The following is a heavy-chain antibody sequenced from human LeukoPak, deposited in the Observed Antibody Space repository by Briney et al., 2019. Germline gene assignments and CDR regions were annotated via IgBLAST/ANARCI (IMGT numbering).Heavy chain of an antibody. CDR3: AKDEREVRAMVTDIGYYYYMDV. CDR2: ISGSGGST. D-gene: IGHD5-18*01. J-gene: IGHJ6*03. CDR1: GFTFRSYA. V-gene: IGHV3-23*01. Sequence: GGSLRLSCAASGFTFRSYAMSWVRQAPGKGLEWVSAISGSGGSTYYADSVKGWFTISRDNSKNTLYLQMNSLRAEDTAVYYCAKDEREVRAMVTDIGYYYYMDVWGKGTTVTVSS.